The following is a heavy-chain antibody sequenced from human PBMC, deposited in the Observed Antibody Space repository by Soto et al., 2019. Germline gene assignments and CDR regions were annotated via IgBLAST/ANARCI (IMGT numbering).Heavy chain of an antibody. CDR1: GDSISSTNW. Sequence: QVQLQESGPGLVKPSETLSLTCAVSGDSISSTNWWRWYRQSPGKGLELIGEMFASGSSNYNPSLDGRVTISLDTSKNQFSLKLTSLTAADTAIYYCAREGFDHRPDYWGQGIPVSVSS. CDR3: AREGFDHRPDY. CDR2: MFASGSS. J-gene: IGHJ4*02. V-gene: IGHV4-4*02.